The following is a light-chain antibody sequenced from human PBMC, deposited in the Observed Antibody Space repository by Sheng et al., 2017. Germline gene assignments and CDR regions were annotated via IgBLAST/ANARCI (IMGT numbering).Light chain of an antibody. Sequence: DIQMTQSPSTLSASVGDRVTINCRASQSISSWLAWYQQKPGNAPKVLIYKSSSLESGVPSRFSGSGSGTEFTLTIRSLQPEDFGTYYCQQYNTFPYTFGQGTKLEIK. CDR1: QSISSW. CDR3: QQYNTFPYT. V-gene: IGKV1-5*03. CDR2: KSS. J-gene: IGKJ2*01.